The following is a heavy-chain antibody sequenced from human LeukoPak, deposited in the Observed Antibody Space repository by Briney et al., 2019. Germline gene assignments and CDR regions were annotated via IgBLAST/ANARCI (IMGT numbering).Heavy chain of an antibody. CDR2: IMQGGSEK. D-gene: IGHD5-24*01. V-gene: IGHV3-7*04. J-gene: IGHJ4*02. CDR1: GFTFSDYW. Sequence: PGGSLRLSCAASGFTFSDYWMTWVRQAPGKGLEWVANIMQGGSEKYYVDSVKGRFTISRDNAKNSLYLQMNSLRAEDTAVYYCARHSAGYTTFFDFWGQGTLVTVSS. CDR3: ARHSAGYTTFFDF.